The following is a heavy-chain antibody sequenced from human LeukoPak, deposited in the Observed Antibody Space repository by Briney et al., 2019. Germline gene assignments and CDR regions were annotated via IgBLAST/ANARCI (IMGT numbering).Heavy chain of an antibody. Sequence: GGSLRLSCAAYGFTFSSYSMNWVRQAPGKGLEWVSFISTSSSYIYYADSVKGRFTISRDNAKNSLYLEMNSLRAEDTAVYYCARESAGYSSSWYDYWGQGTLVTVSS. V-gene: IGHV3-21*01. CDR2: ISTSSSYI. D-gene: IGHD6-13*01. CDR1: GFTFSSYS. J-gene: IGHJ4*02. CDR3: ARESAGYSSSWYDY.